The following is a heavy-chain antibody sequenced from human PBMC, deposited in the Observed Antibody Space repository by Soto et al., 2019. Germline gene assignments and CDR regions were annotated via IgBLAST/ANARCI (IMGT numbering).Heavy chain of an antibody. CDR1: GYTFTNYA. J-gene: IGHJ6*03. Sequence: ASVKVSCKASGYTFTNYAVHWLRQAPGQGLEWMGWINAGNGNTMYSQKFQGRVTISRDTPARTVYMELSSLRSEDTAVYYCARGHLAVVPVASWFYYMDVWGKGTTVTVSS. D-gene: IGHD2-2*01. V-gene: IGHV1-3*01. CDR2: INAGNGNT. CDR3: ARGHLAVVPVASWFYYMDV.